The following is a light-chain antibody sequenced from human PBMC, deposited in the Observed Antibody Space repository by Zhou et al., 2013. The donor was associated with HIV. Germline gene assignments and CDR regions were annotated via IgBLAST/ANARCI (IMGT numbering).Light chain of an antibody. CDR1: HTVTSNY. Sequence: IVMTQSPAMLSVSPGERATLSCRASHTVTSNYLAWYQHKPGQGPKVLIFGASTRANGIPGRFSGSGSGTEFTLTISRLEPEDFAVYYCQHYGVSPYTFGPGTKLEI. CDR3: QHYGVSPYT. CDR2: GAS. V-gene: IGKV3-20*01. J-gene: IGKJ2*01.